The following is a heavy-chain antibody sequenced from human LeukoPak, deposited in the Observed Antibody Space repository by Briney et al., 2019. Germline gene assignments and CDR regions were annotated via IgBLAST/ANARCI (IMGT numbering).Heavy chain of an antibody. D-gene: IGHD5-24*01. CDR1: GFSFSNYG. J-gene: IGHJ4*02. CDR2: IWDDGSSK. Sequence: GGSLRLSCSASGFSFSNYGMHWVRQAPGKGLQWVAVIWDDGSSKYYADSVKGRFTISRDNSKNTLYLQMNSLRTEDTALYYCAKDIKSSTIFDYWGQGTLVTVSS. CDR3: AKDIKSSTIFDY. V-gene: IGHV3-30*02.